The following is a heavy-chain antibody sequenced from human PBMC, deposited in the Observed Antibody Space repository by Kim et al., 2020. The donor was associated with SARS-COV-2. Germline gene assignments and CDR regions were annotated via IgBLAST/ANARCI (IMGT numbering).Heavy chain of an antibody. J-gene: IGHJ4*02. V-gene: IGHV3-43*01. CDR3: AKDSDPYGDLFDY. D-gene: IGHD4-17*01. Sequence: YEDSVKGRFTISRDNSKNSLYLQMNSLRTEDTALYYCAKDSDPYGDLFDYWGQGTLVTVSS.